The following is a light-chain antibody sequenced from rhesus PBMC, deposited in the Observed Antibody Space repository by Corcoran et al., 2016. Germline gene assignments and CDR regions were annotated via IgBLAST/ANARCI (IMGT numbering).Light chain of an antibody. CDR2: EAS. Sequence: DIRMTQSPSSLSASVGDRDTITCRASQDISNDLAWYQQQPGKSPNLLIYEASSLQSGTPSRFSGSGSGTDFTLTIRSLQSEDFATYYCQHYYTIPLTFGGGTTVEIK. CDR1: QDISND. CDR3: QHYYTIPLT. J-gene: IGKJ4*01. V-gene: IGKV1-25*01.